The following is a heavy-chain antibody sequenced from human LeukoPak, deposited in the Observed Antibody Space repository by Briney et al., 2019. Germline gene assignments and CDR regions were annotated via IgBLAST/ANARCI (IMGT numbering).Heavy chain of an antibody. CDR2: IYYSGST. CDR3: ARGSGYDIDY. J-gene: IGHJ4*02. CDR1: GGSISSYY. V-gene: IGHV4-59*01. Sequence: PSETLSLTCTVSGGSISSYYWSWIRQPPGKGLEWIGYIYYSGSTNYNPSLKSRVTISVDTSKNQFSLKLSSVTAADTAVYYCARGSGYDIDYWGQGTLVTVSS. D-gene: IGHD5-12*01.